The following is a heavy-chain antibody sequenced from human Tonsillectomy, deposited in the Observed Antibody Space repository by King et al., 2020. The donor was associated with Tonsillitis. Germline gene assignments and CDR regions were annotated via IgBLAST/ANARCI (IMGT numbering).Heavy chain of an antibody. J-gene: IGHJ4*02. CDR1: GGSISSYY. V-gene: IGHV4-4*07. D-gene: IGHD4-17*01. Sequence: VQLQESGPGLVKPSETLSLTCTVSGGSISSYYWSWFRQPAGKGLEWIGHIYTSENTNYNPSLKSRVTMSVDASKNQFSLKLSSMTAADTAVYYCASGDRGTFDYWGQGTLVTVSS. CDR3: ASGDRGTFDY. CDR2: IYTSENT.